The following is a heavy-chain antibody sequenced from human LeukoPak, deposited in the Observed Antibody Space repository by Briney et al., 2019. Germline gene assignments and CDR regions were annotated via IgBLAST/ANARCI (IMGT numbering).Heavy chain of an antibody. CDR3: ARSVGYCSSTSCRFENYYYVDV. V-gene: IGHV1-69*05. CDR2: IIPIFGTA. D-gene: IGHD2-2*01. Sequence: ASVKVSCKASGGTFSSYAISWVRQAPGQGLEWMGGIIPIFGTANYAQKFQGRVTITTDESTSTAYMELSSLRSEDTAVYYCARSVGYCSSTSCRFENYYYVDVWGKGTTVTVSS. CDR1: GGTFSSYA. J-gene: IGHJ6*03.